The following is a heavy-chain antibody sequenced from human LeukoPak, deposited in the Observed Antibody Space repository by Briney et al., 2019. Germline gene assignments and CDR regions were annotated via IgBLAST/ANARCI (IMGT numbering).Heavy chain of an antibody. V-gene: IGHV5-51*01. CDR1: GYSFTTYW. CDR2: IYPGDSDT. J-gene: IGHJ4*02. D-gene: IGHD2-2*02. Sequence: GESLKISFKGSGYSFTTYWIGWVRPMPGKGLEWMGIIYPGDSDTRYSPSFQGQVTISADKSISTAYLQWNSLKASDTAMYYCARQEVPAAIDYWGQGTLVTVSS. CDR3: ARQEVPAAIDY.